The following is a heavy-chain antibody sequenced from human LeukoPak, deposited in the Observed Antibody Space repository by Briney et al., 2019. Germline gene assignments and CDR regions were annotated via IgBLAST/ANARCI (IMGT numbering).Heavy chain of an antibody. J-gene: IGHJ6*02. Sequence: PGGSLRLSCEASGFTFRTYTMNWVRRTPGKGREWVSTVGASGGDTYYADSVRGRFTISRDNSKNALYMQMNSLRAEDTAVYYCAARLPYYGMDVWGQGTTVTVSS. CDR1: GFTFRTYT. CDR2: VGASGGDT. D-gene: IGHD2-15*01. CDR3: AARLPYYGMDV. V-gene: IGHV3-23*01.